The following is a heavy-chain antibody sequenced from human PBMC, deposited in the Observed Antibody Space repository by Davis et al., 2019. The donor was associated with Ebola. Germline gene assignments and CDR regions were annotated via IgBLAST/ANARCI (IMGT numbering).Heavy chain of an antibody. J-gene: IGHJ4*02. Sequence: AASVTVSCKASGGTFSSYTIPWVRQAPGQGLEWLGGIIPIFGTANYAQNFQGRVAITADESTSTAYMELSSLRSEDTALYYCARGRITAMTPPLDYWGQGTLVTVSS. CDR2: IIPIFGTA. D-gene: IGHD5-18*01. V-gene: IGHV1-69*13. CDR3: ARGRITAMTPPLDY. CDR1: GGTFSSYT.